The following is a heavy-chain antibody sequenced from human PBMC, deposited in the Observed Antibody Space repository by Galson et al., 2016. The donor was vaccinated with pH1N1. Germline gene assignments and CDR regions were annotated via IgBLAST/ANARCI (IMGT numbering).Heavy chain of an antibody. J-gene: IGHJ6*03. CDR3: AGDPSTARYNHSYVDV. CDR2: IIPIVGLT. V-gene: IGHV1-69*04. Sequence: SVKVSCKASGGTFTLYGITWVRQAPGQGLEWMGRIIPIVGLTKYAEKFQGRVTITAAVSTSTAYMELRSLRTEDTAVYYCAGDPSTARYNHSYVDVWGKGTTVTVSS. CDR1: GGTFTLYG.